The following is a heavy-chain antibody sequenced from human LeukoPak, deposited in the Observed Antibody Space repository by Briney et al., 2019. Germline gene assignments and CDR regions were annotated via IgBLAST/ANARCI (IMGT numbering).Heavy chain of an antibody. CDR2: INPSVGSA. CDR1: GYTFTRYY. V-gene: IGHV1-46*01. Sequence: ASVKVSCKASGYTFTRYYMHWVRQAPGQGLEWMGIINPSVGSASYSQKFQGRVTMTRDTSTSTVYMELSSLRSEDTAVYYCARDDYYDSSGGDYWGQGTLVTVSS. J-gene: IGHJ4*02. CDR3: ARDDYYDSSGGDY. D-gene: IGHD3-22*01.